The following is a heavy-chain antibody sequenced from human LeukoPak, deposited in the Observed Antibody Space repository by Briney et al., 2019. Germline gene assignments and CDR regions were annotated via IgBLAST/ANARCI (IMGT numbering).Heavy chain of an antibody. CDR1: GGSFSGYY. CDR3: ARGWSVVVPAAIYYYHGMDV. Sequence: PSETLSLTCAVYGGSFSGYYWSWIRQPPGKGLEWIGEINHSGSTNYNPSLKSRVTISVDTSKNQFSLKLSSVTAADTAVYYCARGWSVVVPAAIYYYHGMDVWGQGTTVTVSS. D-gene: IGHD2-2*01. V-gene: IGHV4-34*01. J-gene: IGHJ6*02. CDR2: INHSGST.